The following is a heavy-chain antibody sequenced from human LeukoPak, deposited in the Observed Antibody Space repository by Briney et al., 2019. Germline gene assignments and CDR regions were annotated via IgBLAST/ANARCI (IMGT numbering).Heavy chain of an antibody. D-gene: IGHD3-22*01. V-gene: IGHV4-39*07. CDR2: IYYSGST. J-gene: IGHJ4*02. CDR3: ARGPHDSSGFLFY. CDR1: GGSISSSSYY. Sequence: SETLSLTCTVSGGSISSSSYYWGWIRQPPGKGLEWIASIYYSGSTYYNPSLKSRVTISVDTSKSQFSLKLSSVTAADTAVYYCARGPHDSSGFLFYWGQGTLVTVSS.